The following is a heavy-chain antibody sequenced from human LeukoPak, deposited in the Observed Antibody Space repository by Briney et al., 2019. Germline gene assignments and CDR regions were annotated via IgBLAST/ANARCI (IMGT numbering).Heavy chain of an antibody. CDR3: ARQYTRKDSGSHTENDY. CDR2: IYYSGST. J-gene: IGHJ4*02. D-gene: IGHD1-26*01. Sequence: SETLSLTCTVSGGSISSSSYYWGWIRQPPGKGLEWIGSIYYSGSTYYNPSLKSRVTISVDTSKNQFSLKLSSVTAADTAAYYCARQYTRKDSGSHTENDYWGQGTLVTVSS. V-gene: IGHV4-39*01. CDR1: GGSISSSSYY.